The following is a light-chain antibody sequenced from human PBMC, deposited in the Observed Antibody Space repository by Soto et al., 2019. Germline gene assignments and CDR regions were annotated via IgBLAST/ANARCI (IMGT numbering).Light chain of an antibody. J-gene: IGKJ1*01. CDR2: GSS. CDR1: QSDSSSY. Sequence: ELVLTQSPATLSLSPGERATLSCRASQSDSSSYLAWYQQKPGQAHRLLIYGSSTRATGIQARFSGSGSRTEFTLTSRSLQPEDFATYYCNQYSTYSWTFGQGTKVDIK. V-gene: IGKV3D-7*01. CDR3: NQYSTYSWT.